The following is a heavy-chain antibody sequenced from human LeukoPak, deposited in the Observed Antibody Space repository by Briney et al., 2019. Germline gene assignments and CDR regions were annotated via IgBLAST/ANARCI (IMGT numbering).Heavy chain of an antibody. J-gene: IGHJ3*02. CDR1: GGTFSSYA. D-gene: IGHD3-22*01. Sequence: SVKVSCKASGGTFSSYAISWVRQAPGQGLEWMGRIIPILVIANYAQKFQGRVTITADKSTSTAYMELSSLRSEDTAVYYCARVTGYYYESSGYYHHAFDIWGQGTMVTVSS. CDR2: IIPILVIA. CDR3: ARVTGYYYESSGYYHHAFDI. V-gene: IGHV1-69*04.